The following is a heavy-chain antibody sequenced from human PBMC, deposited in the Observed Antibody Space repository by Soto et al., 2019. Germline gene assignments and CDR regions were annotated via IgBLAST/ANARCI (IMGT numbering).Heavy chain of an antibody. D-gene: IGHD6-13*01. CDR2: IWHDGTKT. V-gene: IGHV3-33*01. Sequence: QVQLVESGGGVVQPGRSLRLSCAASGFIFSSHAMHWFRRPPGKGLEWVAEIWHDGTKTYYADSVKGRFTISRDSSKNTLYLDMNKLRAVDTAVYHCGRDDSARGAAADDWGQGTLVSVSS. CDR1: GFIFSSHA. CDR3: GRDDSARGAAADD. J-gene: IGHJ4*02.